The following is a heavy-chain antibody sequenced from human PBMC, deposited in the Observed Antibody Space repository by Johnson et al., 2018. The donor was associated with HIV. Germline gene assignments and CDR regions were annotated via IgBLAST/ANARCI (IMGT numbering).Heavy chain of an antibody. V-gene: IGHV3-23*04. J-gene: IGHJ3*02. D-gene: IGHD3-3*01. CDR2: ISGSGGST. Sequence: VQLVESGGGVVQPGRSLRLSCAASGFTFSSYAMHWVRQAPGKGLEWVSAISGSGGSTYYADSVKGRFTISRDNSKNSLYLQMNSLRAGDTAVYYCARGISQPYYNFWSGYHYPDAVDIWGQGTMVTVSS. CDR3: ARGISQPYYNFWSGYHYPDAVDI. CDR1: GFTFSSYA.